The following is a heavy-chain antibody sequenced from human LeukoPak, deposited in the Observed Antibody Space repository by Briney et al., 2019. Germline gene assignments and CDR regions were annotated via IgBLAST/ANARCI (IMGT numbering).Heavy chain of an antibody. Sequence: SETLSLTCTVSGGSISSYYWSWIRQPPGKGLEWIGYIYYSGSTNYNPSLKSRVTISVDTSKNQFSLKLSSVTAADTAVYYCAVVVVADAFDIWGQGTMVTVSS. D-gene: IGHD2-15*01. CDR1: GGSISSYY. CDR2: IYYSGST. V-gene: IGHV4-59*01. J-gene: IGHJ3*02. CDR3: AVVVVADAFDI.